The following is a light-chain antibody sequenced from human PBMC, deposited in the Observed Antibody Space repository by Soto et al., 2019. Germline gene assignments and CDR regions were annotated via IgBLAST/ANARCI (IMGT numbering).Light chain of an antibody. CDR1: QSITNY. Sequence: DIQMTQSPSSLSASVGDRVTITCRASQSITNYLSWCQQKPGKAPVVLIYAASSLQSGVPSRFSGSGSGTDFTLTISSLQPEDFATYYCQQSYSTPVTFGQGTRLEIK. CDR3: QQSYSTPVT. CDR2: AAS. V-gene: IGKV1-39*01. J-gene: IGKJ5*01.